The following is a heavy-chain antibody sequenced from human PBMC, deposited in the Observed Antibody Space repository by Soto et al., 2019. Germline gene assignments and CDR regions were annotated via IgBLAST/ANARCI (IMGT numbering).Heavy chain of an antibody. D-gene: IGHD6-13*01. V-gene: IGHV1-69*13. CDR2: IIPIFGTA. CDR3: ARGIIAAANPYYYYGMDV. CDR1: GGSFSSYA. Sequence: SVKVSCKASGGSFSSYAISWVRQAPGQGLEWMGGIIPIFGTANYAQKFQGRVTITADESTSTAYMELSSLRSEDTAVYYCARGIIAAANPYYYYGMDVWGQGTTVTVSS. J-gene: IGHJ6*02.